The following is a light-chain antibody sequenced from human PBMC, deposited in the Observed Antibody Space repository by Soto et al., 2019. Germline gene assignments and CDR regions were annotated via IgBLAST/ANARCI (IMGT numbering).Light chain of an antibody. Sequence: EIVLTQSPGTLSLSPGERATLSCRASQSVSSSYLAWYQQKPGQAPRLLIYGASSRATGIPDRFSGSGSGTDFTLTISRLEPEDFAVYYCQQNGSPSTFVQGTRLEIK. V-gene: IGKV3-20*01. J-gene: IGKJ5*01. CDR2: GAS. CDR1: QSVSSSY. CDR3: QQNGSPST.